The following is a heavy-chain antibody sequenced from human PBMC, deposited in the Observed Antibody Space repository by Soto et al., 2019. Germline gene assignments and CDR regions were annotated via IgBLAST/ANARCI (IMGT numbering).Heavy chain of an antibody. CDR1: GGSISSGGYY. D-gene: IGHD3-10*01. CDR2: IYYSGST. V-gene: IGHV4-31*03. CDR3: AAELWFGELSWFDP. Sequence: TSETLSLTCTVSGGSISSGGYYWSWIRQHPGKGLEWIGYIYYSGSTYYNPSLKSRVTISVDTSKNQFSLKLSSVTAADTAVYYCAAELWFGELSWFDPWGQGTLVTVSS. J-gene: IGHJ5*02.